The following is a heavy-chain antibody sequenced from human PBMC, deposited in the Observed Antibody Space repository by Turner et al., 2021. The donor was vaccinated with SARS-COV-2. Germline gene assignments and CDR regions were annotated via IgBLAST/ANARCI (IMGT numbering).Heavy chain of an antibody. V-gene: IGHV3-30*18. Sequence: VQLVESGGGVVQPWRSLRLSCAASGFTFSSYGMHWVRQAPGKGVEGVAVISYDGSNKYFADCVKGRFTISRDNSKNTLLLQMNSLRAEDTAVYYCAKVGYSYAYPNLYFDYWGQGTLVTVSS. CDR2: ISYDGSNK. CDR1: GFTFSSYG. J-gene: IGHJ4*02. D-gene: IGHD5-18*01. CDR3: AKVGYSYAYPNLYFDY.